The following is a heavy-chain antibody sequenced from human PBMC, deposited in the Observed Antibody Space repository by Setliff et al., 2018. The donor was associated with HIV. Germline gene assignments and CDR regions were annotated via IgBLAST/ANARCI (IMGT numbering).Heavy chain of an antibody. V-gene: IGHV1-46*01. CDR1: GYTFTSYY. Sequence: ASVKVSCKASGYTFTSYYMHWVRQAPGQGLEWMGVINPGGGSKTYAQKFQGRVTMTRDTSTSTVYMELSSLRSKDTAMYYCARGWGGQDSYYYGMDVWGQGTTVTVSS. CDR3: ARGWGGQDSYYYGMDV. D-gene: IGHD3-16*01. CDR2: INPGGGSK. J-gene: IGHJ6*02.